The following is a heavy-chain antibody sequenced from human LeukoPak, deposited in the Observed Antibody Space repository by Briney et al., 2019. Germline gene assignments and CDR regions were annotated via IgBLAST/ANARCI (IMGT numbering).Heavy chain of an antibody. CDR2: IRSKANSYAT. CDR1: GFTFSGSS. CDR3: SRYVDTPLDY. V-gene: IGHV3-73*01. D-gene: IGHD5-18*01. Sequence: GGSLRLSCAASGFTFSGSSIHWVRQASGKGLEWVGRIRSKANSYATAYAASVAGRFTVSRDDSQNTAYLQMNSLKTEDAAVYYCSRYVDTPLDYWGQGALVTVSS. J-gene: IGHJ4*02.